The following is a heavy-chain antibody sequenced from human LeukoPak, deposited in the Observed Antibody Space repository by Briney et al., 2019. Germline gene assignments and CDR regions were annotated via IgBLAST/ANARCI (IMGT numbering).Heavy chain of an antibody. CDR1: GFTFSSYG. CDR3: AKDSQQLVRLHY. V-gene: IGHV3-30*02. CDR2: IRYDGSNK. J-gene: IGHJ4*02. D-gene: IGHD6-13*01. Sequence: GGSLRLSCAASGFTFSSYGMRWVRQAPGKGLEWVAFIRYDGSNKYYADSVKGRFTISRDNSKNTLYLQMNSLRAEDTAVYYCAKDSQQLVRLHYWGQGTLVTVSS.